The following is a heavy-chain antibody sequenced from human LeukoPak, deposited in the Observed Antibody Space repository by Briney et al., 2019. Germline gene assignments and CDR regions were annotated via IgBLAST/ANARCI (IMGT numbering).Heavy chain of an antibody. D-gene: IGHD5-12*01. J-gene: IGHJ6*02. CDR1: GFTFSNAW. V-gene: IGHV3-9*01. CDR2: ISWNSGSR. Sequence: PGGSLRLSCAASGFTFSNAWMNWVRQAPGKGLEWVSGISWNSGSRGYADSVKGRFTISRDNAKNSLYLQMNSLRAEDTALYYCAKVRGNSGYGVMDVWGQGTTVTVSS. CDR3: AKVRGNSGYGVMDV.